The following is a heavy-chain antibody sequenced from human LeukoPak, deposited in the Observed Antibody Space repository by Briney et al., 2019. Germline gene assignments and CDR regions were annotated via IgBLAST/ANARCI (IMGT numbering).Heavy chain of an antibody. CDR1: GFTFSDYY. V-gene: IGHV3-11*01. J-gene: IGHJ6*02. Sequence: GGSLRLSCAASGFTFSDYYMSWIRQAPGKGLEWVSYISSSGSTIYYADSVKGRFTISRDNAKNSLYLQTNSLRAEDTAVYYCARDHELSSSWGHYYYYGMDVWGQGTTVTVSS. CDR2: ISSSGSTI. CDR3: ARDHELSSSWGHYYYYGMDV. D-gene: IGHD6-13*01.